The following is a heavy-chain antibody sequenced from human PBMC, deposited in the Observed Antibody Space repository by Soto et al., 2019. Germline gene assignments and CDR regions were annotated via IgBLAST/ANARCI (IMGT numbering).Heavy chain of an antibody. CDR3: ARDLKGVATTD. Sequence: GGSLRLSCAASGFTVSSNYMSWVRQAPGKGLEWVSVIYSGGSTYYADSVKGRFTISRHDSKNTLYLQMNSLRAEDTAVYYCARDLKGVATTDWGQGTLVTVSS. CDR1: GFTVSSNY. J-gene: IGHJ4*02. V-gene: IGHV3-53*04. D-gene: IGHD5-12*01. CDR2: IYSGGST.